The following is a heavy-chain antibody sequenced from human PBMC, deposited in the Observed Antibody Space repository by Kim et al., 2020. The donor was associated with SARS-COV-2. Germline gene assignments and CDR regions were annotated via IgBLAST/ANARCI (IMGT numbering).Heavy chain of an antibody. CDR2: ISSSGRTI. CDR3: ARISGNGDDFDY. CDR1: GFRFIDHY. J-gene: IGHJ4*02. D-gene: IGHD4-17*01. Sequence: GGSLRLSCAASGFRFIDHYMSWIRQAPGKGLEWISYISSSGRTIIHADSVKGRISVSRDNDKNSLYLQMSSLKAEDTATYYCARISGNGDDFDYWGQGTLVTVSS. V-gene: IGHV3-11*01.